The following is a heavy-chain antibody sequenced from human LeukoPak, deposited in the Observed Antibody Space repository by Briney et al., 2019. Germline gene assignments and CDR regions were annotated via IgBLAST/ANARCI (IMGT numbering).Heavy chain of an antibody. CDR1: GGSFSGYY. Sequence: ETLSLTCAVYGGSFSGYYWSWIRQPPGRGLEWIGEINHSGSTNYNPSLKSRVTISVDTSKNQFSLKLSSVTAADTAVYYCARGLSRRYSSGWYYWGQGTLVTVSS. CDR2: INHSGST. CDR3: ARGLSRRYSSGWYY. D-gene: IGHD6-19*01. V-gene: IGHV4-34*01. J-gene: IGHJ4*02.